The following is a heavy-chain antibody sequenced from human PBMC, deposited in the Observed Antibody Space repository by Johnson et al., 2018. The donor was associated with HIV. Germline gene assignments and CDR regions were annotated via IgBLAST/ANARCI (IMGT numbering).Heavy chain of an antibody. CDR3: ARDTDSSSWYTGPDAFDI. CDR1: GFTVSNNF. Sequence: VQLVESGGGVVQPGGSLRLSCVASGFTVSNNFMSWVRQAPGKGLEWVSVIYSGGRTYYADSVKGRFTISRDNSKNTLYLHMNSLRAEDTAVYYCARDTDSSSWYTGPDAFDIWGQGTMVTVSS. CDR2: IYSGGRT. J-gene: IGHJ3*02. D-gene: IGHD6-13*01. V-gene: IGHV3-66*01.